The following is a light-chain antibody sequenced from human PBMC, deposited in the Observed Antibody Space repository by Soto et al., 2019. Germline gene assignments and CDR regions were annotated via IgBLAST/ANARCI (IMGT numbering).Light chain of an antibody. V-gene: IGKV4-1*01. J-gene: IGKJ1*01. CDR1: QSVLYTSNNKNY. CDR3: QQYYTTPRT. CDR2: WAS. Sequence: DIVMTQSPDSLAVSLGERATINCKSSQSVLYTSNNKNYLAWYQQKPGHPPKVLIYWASTRESGVPDRFSGSGSGTDFTLTISSLQAEDVAGYYCQQYYTTPRTFGQGTKVEIK.